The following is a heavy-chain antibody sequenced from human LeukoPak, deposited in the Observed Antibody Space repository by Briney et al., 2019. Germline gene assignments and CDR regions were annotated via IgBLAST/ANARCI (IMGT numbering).Heavy chain of an antibody. V-gene: IGHV1-2*06. J-gene: IGHJ4*02. D-gene: IGHD1/OR15-1a*01. Sequence: ASVKVSCKASGYIFTGYYMNWVRQAPGQGLEWVGRINPNSGGTNYAQKFEGRVTMTRDTSINTAYMELSSLRSDDTAVYYCARGTLDYWGQGTLVTASS. CDR3: ARGTLDY. CDR2: INPNSGGT. CDR1: GYIFTGYY.